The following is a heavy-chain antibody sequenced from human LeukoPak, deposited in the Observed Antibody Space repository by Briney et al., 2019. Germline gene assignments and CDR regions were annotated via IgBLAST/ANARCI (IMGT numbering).Heavy chain of an antibody. J-gene: IGHJ4*02. CDR3: AKDTMFHFDY. V-gene: IGHV3-23*01. CDR1: GFTFSSYA. Sequence: TGRSLRLSCAASGFTFSSYAMSWVRQAPGKGLEWVSAISGSGGSTYYADSVKGRFTISRDNSKNTVFLQMNSLRAEDTAVYYCAKDTMFHFDYWGQGTLATVSS. CDR2: ISGSGGST. D-gene: IGHD3-10*02.